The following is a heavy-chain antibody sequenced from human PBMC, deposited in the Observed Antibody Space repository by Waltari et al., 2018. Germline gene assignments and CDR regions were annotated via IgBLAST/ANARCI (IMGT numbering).Heavy chain of an antibody. CDR3: ARQPSWDGDEYYFDY. J-gene: IGHJ4*02. CDR2: IYYSGST. V-gene: IGHV4-59*08. CDR1: GGSISSYY. Sequence: QVQLQESGPGLVKPSETLSLTCTVSGGSISSYYWSWIRQPPGKGMEWIGYIYYSGSTNYNPSLKSRVTISVDTSKNQFSLKLSSVTAADTAVYYCARQPSWDGDEYYFDYWGQGTLVTVSS. D-gene: IGHD1-26*01.